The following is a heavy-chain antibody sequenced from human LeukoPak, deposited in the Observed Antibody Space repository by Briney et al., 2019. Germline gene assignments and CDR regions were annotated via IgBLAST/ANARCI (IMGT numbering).Heavy chain of an antibody. J-gene: IGHJ6*03. CDR2: IYSSGST. V-gene: IGHV4-59*01. D-gene: IGHD3-10*01. CDR1: GGSIRGYY. Sequence: SETLSLTCTVSGGSIRGYYWSWIRQPPGKGLEWIGYIYSSGSTNYNPSLKSRVTMSVDTSKNQFSLKVSSVTAADTAVYYCARVFDSGSQAYFYYMDVWGKGTTVTIFS. CDR3: ARVFDSGSQAYFYYMDV.